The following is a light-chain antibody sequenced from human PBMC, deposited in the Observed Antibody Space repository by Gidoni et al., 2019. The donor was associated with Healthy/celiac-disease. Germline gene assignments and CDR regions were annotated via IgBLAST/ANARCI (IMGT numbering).Light chain of an antibody. V-gene: IGKV3-15*01. CDR2: GAS. J-gene: IGKJ2*01. CDR3: QQYNNWPYT. Sequence: DIVMTQSPATLSVSPGERATLSCRASQSVSSNLAWYQQKPGQAPRLLIYGASTRATGIPARFSGSGSGTEFTLTISSRQSEDFAVYYCQQYNNWPYTFGQGTKLEIK. CDR1: QSVSSN.